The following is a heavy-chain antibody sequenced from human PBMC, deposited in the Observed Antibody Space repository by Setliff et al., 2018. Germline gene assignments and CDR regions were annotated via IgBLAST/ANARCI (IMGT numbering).Heavy chain of an antibody. D-gene: IGHD1-26*01. CDR2: ISAYKGNT. V-gene: IGHV1-18*01. CDR1: GYTFINYD. Sequence: GASVKVSCKASGYTFINYDFNWVRQAPGQGLGWMGWISAYKGNTNYAQKFQGRVTMATDPSTSTAYLEVLSLRSDDTAVYYCARGGGYFDYWGQGTLVTVSS. CDR3: ARGGGYFDY. J-gene: IGHJ4*02.